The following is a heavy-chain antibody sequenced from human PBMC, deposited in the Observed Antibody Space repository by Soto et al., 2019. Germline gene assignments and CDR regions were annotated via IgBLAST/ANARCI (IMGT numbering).Heavy chain of an antibody. J-gene: IGHJ5*02. Sequence: QVQLVQSGAEVKKPGSSVQVSCKASGGSFSSYAFSWVRQAPGQGLEWMGGIIPIFGSAHYAQKFLGRVTITADKSTNTVYMELNSLRSEDTAVYYCARGVECRGYCIKKPTWLDPWGQGTLVTVSS. CDR3: ARGVECRGYCIKKPTWLDP. CDR1: GGSFSSYA. D-gene: IGHD2-8*01. CDR2: IIPIFGSA. V-gene: IGHV1-69*06.